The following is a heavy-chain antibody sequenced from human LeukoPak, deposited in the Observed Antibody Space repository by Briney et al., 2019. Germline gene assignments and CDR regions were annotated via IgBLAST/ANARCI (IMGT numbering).Heavy chain of an antibody. Sequence: GGSLRLSCAASGFTFSNYWMTWVRQAPGKGLEWVANIKQDGNEKYYVDSVKGRFTISRDNAKNSLYLQMNSLRAEDTAVYYCARDVGSFDYWGQGTLVTVSS. D-gene: IGHD3-16*01. V-gene: IGHV3-7*01. CDR1: GFTFSNYW. CDR3: ARDVGSFDY. J-gene: IGHJ4*02. CDR2: IKQDGNEK.